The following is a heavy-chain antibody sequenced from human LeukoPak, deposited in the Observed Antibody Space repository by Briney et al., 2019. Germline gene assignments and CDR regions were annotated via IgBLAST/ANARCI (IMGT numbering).Heavy chain of an antibody. D-gene: IGHD4-17*01. CDR3: ARVTVTTPEYYFDY. CDR1: GGSISSYY. J-gene: IGHJ4*02. V-gene: IGHV4-59*01. CDR2: ISKSGST. Sequence: PSETLSLTCTVPGGSISSYYWSWIRQPPGKGLEWIGYISKSGSTNYNPSLKSRVTISLDTSKNQFSLKLSSVTATDTAMYYCARVTVTTPEYYFDYWGQGTLVTVSS.